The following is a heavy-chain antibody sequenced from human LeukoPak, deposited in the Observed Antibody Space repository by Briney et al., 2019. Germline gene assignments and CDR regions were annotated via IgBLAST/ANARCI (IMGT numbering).Heavy chain of an antibody. Sequence: ASVKVSCKASGYTFTGYYMHWVRQAPGHGLEWMGWINPNSGGTNYAQKFQGRVTMTRDTSISTAYMELSRLRSDDTAVYYCARGLRFLEWSHHDAFDIWGQGTMVTVSS. V-gene: IGHV1-2*02. CDR3: ARGLRFLEWSHHDAFDI. J-gene: IGHJ3*02. D-gene: IGHD3-3*01. CDR1: GYTFTGYY. CDR2: INPNSGGT.